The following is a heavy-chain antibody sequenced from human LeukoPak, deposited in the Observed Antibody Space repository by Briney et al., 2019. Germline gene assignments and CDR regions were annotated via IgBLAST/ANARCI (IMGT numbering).Heavy chain of an antibody. CDR1: GYTLTELS. Sequence: ASVKVSCKVPGYTLTELSMHWVRQAPGKGLEWTGGFDPEDGETIYAQKFQGRVTMTEDTSTDTAYMELSSLRSEDTAVYYCATAEPVWFGELRRLDYWGQGTLVTVSS. J-gene: IGHJ4*02. CDR2: FDPEDGET. V-gene: IGHV1-24*01. CDR3: ATAEPVWFGELRRLDY. D-gene: IGHD3-10*01.